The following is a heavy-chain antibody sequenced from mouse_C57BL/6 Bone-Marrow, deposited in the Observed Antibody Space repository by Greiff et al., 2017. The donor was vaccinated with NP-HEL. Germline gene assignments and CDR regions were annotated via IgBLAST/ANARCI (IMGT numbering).Heavy chain of an antibody. CDR2: IRNKANNHAT. J-gene: IGHJ2*01. CDR3: TLWDLYYFDY. V-gene: IGHV6-6*01. CDR1: GFTFSDAW. D-gene: IGHD4-1*01. Sequence: EVQRVESGGGLVQPGGSMKLSCAASGFTFSDAWMDWVRQSPEKGLEWVAEIRNKANNHATYYAESVKGRFTISRDDSKSSVYLQMNSLRAEDTGIYYCTLWDLYYFDYWGQGTTLTVSS.